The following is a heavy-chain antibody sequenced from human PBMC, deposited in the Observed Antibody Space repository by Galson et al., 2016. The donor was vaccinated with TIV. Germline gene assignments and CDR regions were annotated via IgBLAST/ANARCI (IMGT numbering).Heavy chain of an antibody. J-gene: IGHJ4*02. CDR3: VRAAYCGGDCPYYFDF. Sequence: SLRLSCAASGFTFSSYDMHWVRQAAGKGLEWASSIGTAGDTDYPGSVKGRFTTSRENAKNSLYLQMNSLRAGDTAVYFCVRAAYCGGDCPYYFDFWGQGTLVTVSS. V-gene: IGHV3-13*01. D-gene: IGHD2-21*01. CDR1: GFTFSSYD. CDR2: IGTAGDT.